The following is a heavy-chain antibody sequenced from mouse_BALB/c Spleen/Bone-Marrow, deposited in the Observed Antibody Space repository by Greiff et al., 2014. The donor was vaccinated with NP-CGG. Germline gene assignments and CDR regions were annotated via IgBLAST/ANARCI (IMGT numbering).Heavy chain of an antibody. CDR2: IDPSDSYT. V-gene: IGHV1S127*01. CDR3: TRGEVQAMDY. J-gene: IGHJ4*01. Sequence: QVQLQQPGAELVKPGASVKMSCKASGYTFTSYWMHWVKQRPGQGLEWIGVIDPSDSYTSYNQKFKGKATLTVDTSSSTAYIQLSSLTSEDSAVYYGTRGEVQAMDYWGQGTSVTVSS. CDR1: GYTFTSYW. D-gene: IGHD2-14*01.